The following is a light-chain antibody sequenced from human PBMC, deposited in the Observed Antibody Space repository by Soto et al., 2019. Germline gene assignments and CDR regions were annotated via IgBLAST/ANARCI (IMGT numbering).Light chain of an antibody. Sequence: DLQMTQSPSTLSASVGDRVTITCRASQSISPWLAWYQQIPGEAPKLLIYKASSLESWAPSRFSGSGSGTEFTLTISSLQPDDVATYYCQQYATYWTFGQGTKV. CDR1: QSISPW. CDR2: KAS. J-gene: IGKJ1*01. V-gene: IGKV1-5*03. CDR3: QQYATYWT.